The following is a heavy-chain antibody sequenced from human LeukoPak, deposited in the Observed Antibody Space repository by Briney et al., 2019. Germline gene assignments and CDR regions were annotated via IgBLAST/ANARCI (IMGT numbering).Heavy chain of an antibody. CDR3: AKDRAYYSDDSGYPGAFDC. Sequence: GGSLRLSCAASGFTFSSYWMSWVRQAPGKGLEWVANIKQDGSEKYYVDSVKGRSTISRDNAKNSLYLQMNSLRAEDTAVYYCAKDRAYYSDDSGYPGAFDCWGQGTRVTVSS. CDR1: GFTFSSYW. CDR2: IKQDGSEK. J-gene: IGHJ4*02. D-gene: IGHD3-22*01. V-gene: IGHV3-7*03.